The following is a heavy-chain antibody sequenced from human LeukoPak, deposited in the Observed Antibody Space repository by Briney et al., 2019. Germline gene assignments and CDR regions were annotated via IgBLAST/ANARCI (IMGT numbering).Heavy chain of an antibody. Sequence: SETLSLTCAVYGGSFSGYYWSWIRQPPGKGLEWIGEINHSGSTNYNPSLKSRVTISVDTSKNQFSLRLSSVTAADTAVYYCARGEFTYYYDSSGPAGYWGQGTLVTVSS. CDR3: ARGEFTYYYDSSGPAGY. D-gene: IGHD3-22*01. CDR1: GGSFSGYY. J-gene: IGHJ4*02. V-gene: IGHV4-34*01. CDR2: INHSGST.